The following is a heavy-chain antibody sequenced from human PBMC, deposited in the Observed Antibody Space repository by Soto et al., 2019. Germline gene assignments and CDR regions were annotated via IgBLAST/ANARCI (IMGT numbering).Heavy chain of an antibody. D-gene: IGHD4-17*01. CDR1: GGSISSYY. Sequence: SETLSLTCTVSGGSISSYYWSWIRQPPGKGLEWIGYIYYSGSTNYNPSLKSRVTISVDTSKNQFSLKLSSVTAADTAVYYCARANYGDDNWFDPWGQGTLVTVS. J-gene: IGHJ5*02. CDR3: ARANYGDDNWFDP. V-gene: IGHV4-59*01. CDR2: IYYSGST.